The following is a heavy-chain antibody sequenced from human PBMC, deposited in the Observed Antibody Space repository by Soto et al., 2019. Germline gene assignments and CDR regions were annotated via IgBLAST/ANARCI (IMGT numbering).Heavy chain of an antibody. CDR2: INAGNGDT. Sequence: QVQLVQSGAEMKKPGASVKLSCKTSGINYNTYAIHWVRQAPGQGLEWMGWINAGNGDTRYSQNFQGRVTLTRDTPARTVYMDLDSLKSEDTGVYYCARAISGYVTWGQGTLVTVSS. J-gene: IGHJ4*02. D-gene: IGHD5-12*01. V-gene: IGHV1-3*01. CDR3: ARAISGYVT. CDR1: GINYNTYA.